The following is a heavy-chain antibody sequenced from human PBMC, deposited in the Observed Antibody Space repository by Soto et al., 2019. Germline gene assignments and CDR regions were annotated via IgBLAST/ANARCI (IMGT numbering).Heavy chain of an antibody. D-gene: IGHD2-15*01. CDR2: ISYDGNNK. J-gene: IGHJ6*02. CDR1: GFTFSNYA. V-gene: IGHV3-30-3*01. CDR3: ARAGCDGGTCYTLVGLRYGMDV. Sequence: QVQLVESGGGVVQAGRSLRLSCAASGFTFSNYAMYWVRQAPGKGLEWVAVISYDGNNKYYADSVKGRFTISRDNSKNTLYLQMNSLRAEDTAVYYCARAGCDGGTCYTLVGLRYGMDVWGQGTTVTVSS.